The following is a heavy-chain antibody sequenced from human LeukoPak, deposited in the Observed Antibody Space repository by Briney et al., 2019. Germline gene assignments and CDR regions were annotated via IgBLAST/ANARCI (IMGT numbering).Heavy chain of an antibody. CDR3: ARGPQYSSGNFDY. Sequence: SETLSLTCTVSGGSISSYYWSWIRQPPRKGLEWIGYIYYSGSTNYNPSLKSRVTISVDTSKNQFSLKLSSVTAADTAVYYCARGPQYSSGNFDYWGQGTLVTVSS. J-gene: IGHJ4*02. D-gene: IGHD6-19*01. CDR2: IYYSGST. V-gene: IGHV4-59*01. CDR1: GGSISSYY.